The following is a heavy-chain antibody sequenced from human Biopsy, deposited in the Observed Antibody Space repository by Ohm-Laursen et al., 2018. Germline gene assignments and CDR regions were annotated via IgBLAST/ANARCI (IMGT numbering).Heavy chain of an antibody. CDR2: IYYSGST. J-gene: IGHJ6*02. D-gene: IGHD2/OR15-2a*01. CDR3: ARATNSTGWPYYYFYGMDV. CDR1: GGSISSDY. Sequence: SETLSLTCTVSGGSISSDYWSWIRQTPGKGLEWIGNIYYSGSTNYNPSLKSRVTISVDTSKNQFPLRLNSVTAADTAVYYCARATNSTGWPYYYFYGMDVWGQGTTVTVSS. V-gene: IGHV4-59*01.